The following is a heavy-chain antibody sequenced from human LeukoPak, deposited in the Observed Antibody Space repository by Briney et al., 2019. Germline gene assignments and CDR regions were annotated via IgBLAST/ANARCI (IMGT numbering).Heavy chain of an antibody. V-gene: IGHV4-59*02. J-gene: IGHJ4*02. CDR1: GGSVSSYY. D-gene: IGHD3-3*01. CDR2: IYYSGSS. Sequence: SETLSLTCTVSGGSVSSYYWNWVRQPPGKGLELIGYIYYSGSSNYNPSLKSRVTISVDTSKNQFPLKLSSVTAADTAMYYCARDLARGRSGLDYWGQGTLVTVSS. CDR3: ARDLARGRSGLDY.